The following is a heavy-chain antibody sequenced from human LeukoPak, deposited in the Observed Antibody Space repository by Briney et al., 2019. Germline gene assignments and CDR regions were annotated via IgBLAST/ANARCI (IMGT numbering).Heavy chain of an antibody. D-gene: IGHD6-19*01. Sequence: GSLRLSCAASGFTFSSYSMNWVRQAPGKGLEWVSSISSSSSYIYYADSVKGRFTISRDNAKNSPYLQMNSLRAEDTAVYYCAPFKGGIAVAFWGQGTLVTVSS. CDR3: APFKGGIAVAF. J-gene: IGHJ4*02. CDR1: GFTFSSYS. V-gene: IGHV3-21*01. CDR2: ISSSSSYI.